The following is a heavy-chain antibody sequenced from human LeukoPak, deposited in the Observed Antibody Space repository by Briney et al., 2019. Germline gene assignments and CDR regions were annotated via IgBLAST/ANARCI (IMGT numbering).Heavy chain of an antibody. V-gene: IGHV4-30-4*01. CDR2: IYYSGST. J-gene: IGHJ4*02. Sequence: SETLSLTCTVSGGSISSGDYYWSWIRQPPGKGLEWIGYIYYSGSTYYNPSLKSRVTISVDTSKNQFSLKLSSVTAADTAVYYCAREVIAAAGHFDYWGQGTLVTVSS. CDR3: AREVIAAAGHFDY. D-gene: IGHD6-13*01. CDR1: GGSISSGDYY.